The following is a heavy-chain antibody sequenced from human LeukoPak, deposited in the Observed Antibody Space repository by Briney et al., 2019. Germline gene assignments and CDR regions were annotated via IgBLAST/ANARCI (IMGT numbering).Heavy chain of an antibody. J-gene: IGHJ3*02. Sequence: GGSLRLSCAASGFTFSSYSMNWVRQAPGKGLEWVSPISSSSSYVYYADSVKGRFTISRDNAKNSLYLQMNSLRAEDTAVYYCAREDIVVVPAAGDDAFDIWGQGTMVTVSS. CDR1: GFTFSSYS. V-gene: IGHV3-21*01. CDR2: ISSSSSYV. D-gene: IGHD2-2*01. CDR3: AREDIVVVPAAGDDAFDI.